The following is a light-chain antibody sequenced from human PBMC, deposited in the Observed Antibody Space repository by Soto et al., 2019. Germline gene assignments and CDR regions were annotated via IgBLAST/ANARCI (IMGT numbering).Light chain of an antibody. V-gene: IGKV1-39*01. CDR3: QQSYSTLLIT. J-gene: IGKJ5*01. CDR2: AAS. CDR1: QSISTY. Sequence: DIQMTQSPSSLSASVGDRVTITCQASQSISTYLNWYQQKPGKAPKLLIYAASSLQSGVTSRFSGSGSGTDFTLTISSLQPEDFATYYCQQSYSTLLITFGQGTRLEI.